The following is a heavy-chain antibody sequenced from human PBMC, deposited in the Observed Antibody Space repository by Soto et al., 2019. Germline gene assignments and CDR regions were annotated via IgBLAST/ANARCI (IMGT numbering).Heavy chain of an antibody. CDR1: GFTFSSYG. D-gene: IGHD4-17*01. CDR2: IWYDGSNK. V-gene: IGHV3-33*01. CDR3: ARDASVGDYEIAYYYYYYMDV. J-gene: IGHJ6*03. Sequence: GGSLRLSCAASGFTFSSYGMHWVRQAPGKGLEWVAVIWYDGSNKYYADSVKGRFTISRDNSKNTLYLQMNSLRAEDTAVYYCARDASVGDYEIAYYYYYYMDVWGKGTTVTVSS.